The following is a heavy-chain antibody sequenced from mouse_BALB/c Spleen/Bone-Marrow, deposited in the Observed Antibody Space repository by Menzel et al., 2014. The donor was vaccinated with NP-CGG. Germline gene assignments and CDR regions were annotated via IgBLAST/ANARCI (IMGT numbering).Heavy chain of an antibody. CDR2: INPSSGYT. J-gene: IGHJ4*01. D-gene: IGHD2-2*01. Sequence: QVQLKQSGAELARPGASVKMSCKASGYTFTTYTMHWVKQRPGQGLEWIGYINPSSGYTNYNQKFKDKATLTADKSSNTAFMQLSSLTSEDSAVYFCAKRDIYYGYDGNAMDYWGQGTSVTVSS. CDR3: AKRDIYYGYDGNAMDY. V-gene: IGHV1-4*01. CDR1: GYTFTTYT.